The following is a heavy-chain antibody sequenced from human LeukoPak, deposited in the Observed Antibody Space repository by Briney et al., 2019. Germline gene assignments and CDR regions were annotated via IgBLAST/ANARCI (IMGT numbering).Heavy chain of an antibody. Sequence: SETLSLTCTVCGGSISGYFWSWIRQPAGKGLEWVGRIYCSGSNNYNPSLKRRVTMSLDTSKNHLSLNLSSVTAADTAVYYCAREPTSGREPTSGRPLDYWGQGTLVTVSS. CDR3: AREPTSGREPTSGRPLDY. D-gene: IGHD5-12*01. CDR1: GGSISGYF. J-gene: IGHJ4*02. CDR2: IYCSGSN. V-gene: IGHV4-4*07.